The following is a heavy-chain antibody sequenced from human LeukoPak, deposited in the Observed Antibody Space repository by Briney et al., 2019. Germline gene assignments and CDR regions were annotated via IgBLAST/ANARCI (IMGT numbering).Heavy chain of an antibody. Sequence: GGSLRLSCAASGFTFSTYGMHWVRQAPGKGLEWVTVIWHDGSHKDYADSVKGRFTISRDNSKNTLYLQMNSLRAEDTAVYYCAKDEEWIQPYYFDYWGQGTLVTVSS. J-gene: IGHJ4*02. CDR2: IWHDGSHK. CDR1: GFTFSTYG. V-gene: IGHV3-33*06. D-gene: IGHD5-18*01. CDR3: AKDEEWIQPYYFDY.